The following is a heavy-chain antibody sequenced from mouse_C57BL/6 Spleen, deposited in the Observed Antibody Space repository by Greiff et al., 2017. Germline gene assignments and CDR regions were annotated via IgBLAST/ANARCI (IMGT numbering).Heavy chain of an antibody. CDR1: GYAFSSSW. J-gene: IGHJ2*01. Sequence: VKLMESGPELVKPGASVKISCKASGYAFSSSWMNWVKQRPGKGLEWIGRIYPGDGATNYNGKFKGKATLTAAKSSSTAYLQLSSLTSEDSAVYLCARSGGALDFDYWGQGTTLTVSS. CDR3: ARSGGALDFDY. CDR2: IYPGDGAT. D-gene: IGHD3-1*01. V-gene: IGHV1-82*01.